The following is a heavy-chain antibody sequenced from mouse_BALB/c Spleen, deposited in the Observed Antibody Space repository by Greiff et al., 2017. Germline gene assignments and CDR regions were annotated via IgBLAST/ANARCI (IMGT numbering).Heavy chain of an antibody. V-gene: IGHV1-4*02. CDR3: ARSGWLLDYFDY. D-gene: IGHD2-3*01. CDR1: GYTFTSYT. CDR2: INPSSGYT. Sequence: QVQLQQSAAELARPGASVKMSCKASGYTFTSYTMHWVKQRPGQGLEWIGYINPSSGYTEYNQKFKDKTTLTADKSSSTAYMQLSSLTSEDSAVYYCARSGWLLDYFDYWGQGTTLTVSS. J-gene: IGHJ2*01.